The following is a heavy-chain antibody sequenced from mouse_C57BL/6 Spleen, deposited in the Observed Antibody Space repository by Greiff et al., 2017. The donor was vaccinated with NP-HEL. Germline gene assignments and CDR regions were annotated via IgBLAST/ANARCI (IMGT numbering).Heavy chain of an antibody. CDR1: GYTFTDYE. CDR2: IDPETGGT. Sequence: LQESGAELVRPGASVTLSCKASGYTFTDYEMHWVKQTPVHGLEWIGAIDPETGGTAYNQKFKGKAILTADKSSSTAYMELRSLTSEDSAVYYCTSYYSNWDYWGQGTTLTVSS. J-gene: IGHJ2*01. V-gene: IGHV1-15*01. D-gene: IGHD2-5*01. CDR3: TSYYSNWDY.